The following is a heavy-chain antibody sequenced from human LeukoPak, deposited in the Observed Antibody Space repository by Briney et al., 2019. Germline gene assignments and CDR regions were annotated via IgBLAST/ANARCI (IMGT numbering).Heavy chain of an antibody. CDR2: INTNTGNP. CDR1: GYTFTSYA. J-gene: IGHJ5*02. V-gene: IGHV7-4-1*02. Sequence: ASVKVSCKASGYTFTSYAINWVRQVPGQGLEWMGWINTNTGNPTYAQGFTGRFVFSLDTSVSTAYLHISSLKAEDSAVYYCAKEGWFDPWGQGTLVTVSS. CDR3: AKEGWFDP.